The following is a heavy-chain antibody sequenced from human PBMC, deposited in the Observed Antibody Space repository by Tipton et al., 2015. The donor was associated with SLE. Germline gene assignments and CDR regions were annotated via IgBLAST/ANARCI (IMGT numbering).Heavy chain of an antibody. CDR2: IYYSGST. J-gene: IGHJ4*02. Sequence: TLSLTCTVSGGSISSINYFWGWIRPPPGKGLEWSGTIYYSGSTYYNLSLKSRVTISVDTSRNQFSLRLISVTAADTAVYYCATFSQSRHIDYWGQGRLVAVSS. D-gene: IGHD3-3*02. CDR1: GGSISSINYF. CDR3: ATFSQSRHIDY. V-gene: IGHV4-39*07.